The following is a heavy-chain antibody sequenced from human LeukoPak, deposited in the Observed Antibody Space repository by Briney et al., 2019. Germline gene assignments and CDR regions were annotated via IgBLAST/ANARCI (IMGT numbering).Heavy chain of an antibody. J-gene: IGHJ4*02. CDR1: GGSFSGYY. D-gene: IGHD4-17*01. V-gene: IGHV4-34*01. CDR2: INHSRST. CDR3: AAKQSSDYGDYYFDY. Sequence: SETLSLTCAVYGGSFSGYYWSWIRQPPGKGLEWIGEINHSRSTNYNPSLKSRVTISVDTSKNQFSLKLSSVTAADTAVYYCAAKQSSDYGDYYFDYWGQGTLVTVSS.